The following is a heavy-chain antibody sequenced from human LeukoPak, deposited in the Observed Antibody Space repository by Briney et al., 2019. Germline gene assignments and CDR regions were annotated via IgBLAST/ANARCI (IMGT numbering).Heavy chain of an antibody. CDR2: IYYSGST. CDR1: GGSISSYY. Sequence: SETLSLTCTVSGGSISSYYWSWIRQPPGKGLEWIGYIYYSGSTNYNPSLKSRVTISVDTSKNQFSLKVSSVTAADTAVYYCARVQQLWLGYWGQGTLVTVSS. V-gene: IGHV4-59*01. D-gene: IGHD5-18*01. J-gene: IGHJ4*02. CDR3: ARVQQLWLGY.